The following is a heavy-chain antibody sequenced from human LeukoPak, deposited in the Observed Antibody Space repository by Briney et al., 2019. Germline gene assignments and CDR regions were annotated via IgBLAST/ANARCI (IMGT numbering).Heavy chain of an antibody. V-gene: IGHV3-66*01. CDR2: IYSGGST. D-gene: IGHD4-23*01. CDR1: GGSISSSSYY. CDR3: ARGAYGGEEGMDV. J-gene: IGHJ6*02. Sequence: ETLSLTCTVSGGSISSSSYYWGWIRQPPGKGLEWVSVIYSGGSTYYADSVKGRFTISRDNSKNTLYLQMNSLRAKDTAVYYCARGAYGGEEGMDVWGQGTTVTVSS.